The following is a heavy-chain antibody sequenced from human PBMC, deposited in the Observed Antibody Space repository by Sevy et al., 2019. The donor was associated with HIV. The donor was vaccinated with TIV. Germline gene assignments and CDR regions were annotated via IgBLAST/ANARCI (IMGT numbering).Heavy chain of an antibody. J-gene: IGHJ3*02. V-gene: IGHV3-48*03. Sequence: GGSLRLSCTASGFTFSSYEMNWVRQAPGKGLEWVSYISNSGSTIHYSDSVKGRFTISRDNAKNSLYLQMNSLRVEDTAVYYCAKGSKATGSAFDIWGQGTMLTVSS. CDR3: AKGSKATGSAFDI. CDR1: GFTFSSYE. D-gene: IGHD1-1*01. CDR2: ISNSGSTI.